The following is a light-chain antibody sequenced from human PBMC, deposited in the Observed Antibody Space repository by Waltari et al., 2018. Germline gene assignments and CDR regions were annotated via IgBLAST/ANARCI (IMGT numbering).Light chain of an antibody. Sequence: DIQMTQSPSTLSASVGDRVTITCRASQSISGCLAWYQQKAGQAPKLPIFESSKLETGVPSRFSGSGFGTEFALTISGLQPDDFATYYCQQYNSFFRTFGQGTKV. CDR3: QQYNSFFRT. V-gene: IGKV1-5*01. CDR2: ESS. CDR1: QSISGC. J-gene: IGKJ1*01.